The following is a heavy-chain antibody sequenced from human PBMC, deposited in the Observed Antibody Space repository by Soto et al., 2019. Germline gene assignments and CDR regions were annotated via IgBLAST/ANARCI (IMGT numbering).Heavy chain of an antibody. D-gene: IGHD5-18*01. CDR2: INSDGSST. J-gene: IGHJ6*02. Sequence: GGSLRLSCAASGFTFSSYWMHWVRQAPGKGLVWVSRINSDGSSTSYADSVKGRFTISRDNAKNTLYLQMNSLGAEDTAVYYCARVGAMGSYYYYYGMDVWGQGTTATV. CDR1: GFTFSSYW. CDR3: ARVGAMGSYYYYYGMDV. V-gene: IGHV3-74*01.